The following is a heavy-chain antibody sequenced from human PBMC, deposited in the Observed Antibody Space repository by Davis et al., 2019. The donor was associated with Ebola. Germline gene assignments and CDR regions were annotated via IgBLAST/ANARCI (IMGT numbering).Heavy chain of an antibody. CDR1: GFTFKSYS. J-gene: IGHJ6*02. V-gene: IGHV3-7*03. CDR3: ASGDGRGNSYDMDV. CDR2: IKQDGGEK. Sequence: GESLKISCAASGFTFKSYSMNWVRQAPGKGPEWVAIIKQDGGEKYYVDSVKGRFTISRDNAKNSLFLQMNSLRAEDTALYYCASGDGRGNSYDMDVWGQGTTVTVSS. D-gene: IGHD4-23*01.